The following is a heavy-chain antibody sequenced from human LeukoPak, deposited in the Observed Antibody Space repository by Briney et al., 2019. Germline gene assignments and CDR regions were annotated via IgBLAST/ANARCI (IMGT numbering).Heavy chain of an antibody. D-gene: IGHD6-13*01. CDR2: INPSAGGT. V-gene: IGHV1-46*01. J-gene: IGHJ4*02. CDR3: ARETDIAAAANYFDF. Sequence: XVXXXXGQGLEWMGIINPSAGGTTYAQKFQGRLTMTRDMSTSTVYMELYSLRSSEDTAVYYCARETDIAAAANYFDFWGQGSLVTVSS.